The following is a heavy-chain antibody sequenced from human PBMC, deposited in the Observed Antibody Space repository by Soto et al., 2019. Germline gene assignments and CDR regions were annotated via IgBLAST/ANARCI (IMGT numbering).Heavy chain of an antibody. CDR1: GGTFSSYA. V-gene: IGHV1-69*12. CDR2: IIPIFGTA. J-gene: IGHJ5*02. D-gene: IGHD3-10*01. CDR3: ARGPLSAVTPGSGWFGP. Sequence: QVQLVQSGAEVKKPGSSVKVSCKASGGTFSSYAISWVRQAPGQGLEWMGGIIPIFGTANYAQKFQGRVTITADESTSTAYMELSSLRSEDTAVYYCARGPLSAVTPGSGWFGPWGQGTLVTVSS.